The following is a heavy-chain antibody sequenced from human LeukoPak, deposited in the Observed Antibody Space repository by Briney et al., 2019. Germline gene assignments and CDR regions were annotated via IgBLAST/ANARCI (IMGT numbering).Heavy chain of an antibody. CDR1: GFTFSSYA. CDR3: ARLCSSSSRSWHFDY. J-gene: IGHJ4*02. D-gene: IGHD6-6*01. Sequence: GGSLRLSCAASGFTFSSYAMHWVRQAPGKGLEWVAVISYDGSNKYYADSVKGRSTISRDNSKNTLYLQMNSLRAEDTAVYYCARLCSSSSRSWHFDYWGQGTLVTVSS. CDR2: ISYDGSNK. V-gene: IGHV3-30-3*01.